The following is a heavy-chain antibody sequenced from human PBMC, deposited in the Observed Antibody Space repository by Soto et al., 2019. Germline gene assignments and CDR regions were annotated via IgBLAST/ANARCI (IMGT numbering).Heavy chain of an antibody. CDR2: ISYDGSDK. CDR3: ARDPASNIGGAPDY. CDR1: GFSFSTNA. V-gene: IGHV3-30-3*01. D-gene: IGHD3-16*01. J-gene: IGHJ4*02. Sequence: SLRLSCAGSGFSFSTNAIHWVRQAPGKGLEWVSVISYDGSDKYYADSVKDRFTISRDNSKNTLYLQMSSLKTEDTAVYYCARDPASNIGGAPDYWGRGTLVTVSS.